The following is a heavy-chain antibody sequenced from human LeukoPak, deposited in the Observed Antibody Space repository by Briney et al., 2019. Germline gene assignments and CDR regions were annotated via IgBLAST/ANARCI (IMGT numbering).Heavy chain of an antibody. V-gene: IGHV1-69*13. CDR1: GGTFSSYA. CDR3: ARASPGGYQLLSFVYWYFDL. J-gene: IGHJ2*01. D-gene: IGHD2-2*01. Sequence: ASVKVSCKASGGTFSSYAISWVRQAPGQGLELMGGIIPIFGTANYAQKFQGRVTITADESTSTAYMELSSLRSEDTAVYYCARASPGGYQLLSFVYWYFDLWGRRTLVTVSS. CDR2: IIPIFGTA.